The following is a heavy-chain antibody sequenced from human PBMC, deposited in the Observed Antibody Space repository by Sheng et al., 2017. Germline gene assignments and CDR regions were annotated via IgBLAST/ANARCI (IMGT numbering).Heavy chain of an antibody. CDR3: AGDRNNYGHSFY. V-gene: IGHV4-59*01. Sequence: QVQLQESGPGLVKPSETLSLTCTVSGGSISDYYWSWVRQPPGKGLEWIGNIYYTASTNYNPSLKSRVTISIDTSKSQFSLELSSVTAADTAVYFXAGDRNNYGHSFYWGQGILVTVSS. CDR2: IYYTAST. J-gene: IGHJ4*02. D-gene: IGHD5-18*01. CDR1: GGSISDYY.